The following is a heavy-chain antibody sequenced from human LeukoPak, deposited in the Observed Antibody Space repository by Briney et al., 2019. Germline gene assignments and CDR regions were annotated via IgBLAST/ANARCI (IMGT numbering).Heavy chain of an antibody. J-gene: IGHJ6*02. CDR3: ARAGSSWYSPSYYYGMDV. V-gene: IGHV4-30-4*01. Sequence: SETLSLTCTVSGGSISSGDYYWSWIRQPPGKGLEWIGYIYYSGSTYYNPSRKSRVTISVDTSKNQFSLKLSSVTAADTAVYYCARAGSSWYSPSYYYGMDVWGQGTTVTVSS. D-gene: IGHD6-13*01. CDR1: GGSISSGDYY. CDR2: IYYSGST.